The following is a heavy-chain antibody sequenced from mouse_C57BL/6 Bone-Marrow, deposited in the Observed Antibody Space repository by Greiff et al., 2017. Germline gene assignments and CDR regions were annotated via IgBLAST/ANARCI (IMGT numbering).Heavy chain of an antibody. Sequence: EVQLQQSGAELVRPGASVKLSCTASGFNIKDDYMHWVKQRPEQGLEWIGWIDPENGDTEYASKFQGKATITADTSSNTAYLQLSSLTSEDTAVYYWTTVHYYAMDYWGQGTSVTVSS. CDR3: TTVHYYAMDY. V-gene: IGHV14-4*01. CDR1: GFNIKDDY. CDR2: IDPENGDT. J-gene: IGHJ4*01.